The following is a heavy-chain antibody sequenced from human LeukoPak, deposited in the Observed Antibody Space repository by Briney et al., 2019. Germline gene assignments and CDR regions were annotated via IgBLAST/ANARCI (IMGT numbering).Heavy chain of an antibody. D-gene: IGHD3-16*01. Sequence: ASVKVSCKAPGYNFTTKYIHWVRQAPGQGLDWMGMIIPGGGRTTFPQKFQGRVTMTRDTSTSTVYMELSGLRSEDTALYYCARAGGIIEFFDLWGRGTLVTVSS. CDR3: ARAGGIIEFFDL. J-gene: IGHJ2*01. V-gene: IGHV1-46*01. CDR2: IIPGGGRT. CDR1: GYNFTTKY.